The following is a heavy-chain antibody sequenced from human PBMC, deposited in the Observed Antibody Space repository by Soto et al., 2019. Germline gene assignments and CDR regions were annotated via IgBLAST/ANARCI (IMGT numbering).Heavy chain of an antibody. CDR2: ISSSSSYI. V-gene: IGHV3-21*01. J-gene: IGHJ6*02. CDR3: ARDGAYSYYYYGMDV. D-gene: IGHD2-15*01. CDR1: GFTFSSYS. Sequence: LRLSFAASGFTFSSYSMNWVRQAPGKGLEWVSSISSSSSYIYYADSVRGRFTISRDNAKNSLYLQMNSLRAEDTAVYYCARDGAYSYYYYGMDVWGQGTTVTVSS.